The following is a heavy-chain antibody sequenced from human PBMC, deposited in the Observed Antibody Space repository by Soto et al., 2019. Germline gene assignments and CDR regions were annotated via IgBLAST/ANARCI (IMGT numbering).Heavy chain of an antibody. V-gene: IGHV3-33*01. Sequence: QVQLVESGGGVAQPGRSLRLSCTVSGFTFSGHAMHWVRQAPGKGLEWVTQIWYDGSNKYYAESVNGRFTISRDNSKNTLYLQMNSLRVEDTAVYYCARDGQGRAPYALDVWGQGTSVTVSS. CDR2: IWYDGSNK. CDR1: GFTFSGHA. CDR3: ARDGQGRAPYALDV. J-gene: IGHJ6*02.